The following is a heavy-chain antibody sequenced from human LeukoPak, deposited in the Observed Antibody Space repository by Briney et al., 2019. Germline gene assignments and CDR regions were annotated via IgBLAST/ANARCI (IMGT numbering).Heavy chain of an antibody. CDR2: IYSTGST. J-gene: IGHJ4*02. D-gene: IGHD5-12*01. Sequence: SETLSLTCTVSGGSISGYYWSSIRQPAGKGLEWIGRIYSTGSTNYNPSLKSRVTMSVDTSKSQFSLKLTSVTAADTAIYYCAREHPVAIAPDYWGQGTLVTVSS. CDR3: AREHPVAIAPDY. CDR1: GGSISGYY. V-gene: IGHV4-4*07.